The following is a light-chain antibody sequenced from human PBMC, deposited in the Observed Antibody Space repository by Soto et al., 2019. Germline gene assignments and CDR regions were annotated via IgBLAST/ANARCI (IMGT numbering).Light chain of an antibody. CDR1: QGISSW. J-gene: IGKJ4*01. CDR2: AAS. CDR3: QQANSFPLT. Sequence: DIQMTQSPSSVSASEGDRVTITCRASQGISSWVAWYQQKPGKDPKLLIYAASNLQSGVPSRFSGSGSGTDFTLTISSLQPEDSATYYCQQANSFPLTFGGGTEVDFK. V-gene: IGKV1-12*01.